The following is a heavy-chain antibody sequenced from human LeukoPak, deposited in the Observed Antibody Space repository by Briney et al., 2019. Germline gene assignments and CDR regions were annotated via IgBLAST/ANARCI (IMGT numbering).Heavy chain of an antibody. CDR1: GGSVSNYY. V-gene: IGHV4-59*08. CDR2: VYYSGST. Sequence: SETLSLTCTVSGGSVSNYYWSWIRQPPGKGLEYIGHVYYSGSTDYNLSLKSRLAISVDNSMNQFSLKLSSVSAADTAVYYCARISAYWGQGTLVTVSP. CDR3: ARISAY. D-gene: IGHD1-26*01. J-gene: IGHJ4*02.